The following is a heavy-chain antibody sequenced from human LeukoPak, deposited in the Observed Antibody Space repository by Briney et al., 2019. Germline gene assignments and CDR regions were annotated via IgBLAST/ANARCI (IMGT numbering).Heavy chain of an antibody. CDR2: ILSDSGTTI. CDR3: VRGTSHPV. D-gene: IGHD1-14*01. J-gene: IGHJ3*01. Sequence: GGSLRLSCATSGFTFSSYTMNWVRQAPRRGLEWISSILSDSGTTIHYADSVKGRFTISRDNAKNSLSLQMKSLRVEDTAVYYCVRGTSHPVWGQGTTVTVSS. CDR1: GFTFSSYT. V-gene: IGHV3-48*04.